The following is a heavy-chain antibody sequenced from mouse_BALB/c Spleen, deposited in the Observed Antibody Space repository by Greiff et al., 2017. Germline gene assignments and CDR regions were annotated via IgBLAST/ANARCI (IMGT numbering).Heavy chain of an antibody. D-gene: IGHD1-2*01. Sequence: VKLMESGPGLVAPSQSLSITCTVSGFSFTSYGVHWVRQPPGKGLEWLGVIWAGGSTNYNSDLMSRLSISKDNSKCQVFLKMNSLQTDDTAMYYCARRITTATDYFDYWGQGTTLTVSS. V-gene: IGHV2-9*02. CDR1: GFSFTSYG. CDR3: ARRITTATDYFDY. CDR2: IWAGGST. J-gene: IGHJ2*01.